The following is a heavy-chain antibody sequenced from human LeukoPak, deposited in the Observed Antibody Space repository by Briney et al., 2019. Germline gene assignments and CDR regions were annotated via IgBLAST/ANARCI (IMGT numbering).Heavy chain of an antibody. J-gene: IGHJ4*02. CDR2: INPSGGST. V-gene: IGHV1-46*01. CDR1: GYTFTSYG. D-gene: IGHD3-22*01. Sequence: ASVKVSCKASGYTFTSYGISWVRQAPGQGLEWMGIINPSGGSTSYAQKFQGRVTMTRDMSTSTVYMELSSLRSEDTAVYYCARGQGSTYYYDSSGYYLLYWGQGTLVTVSP. CDR3: ARGQGSTYYYDSSGYYLLY.